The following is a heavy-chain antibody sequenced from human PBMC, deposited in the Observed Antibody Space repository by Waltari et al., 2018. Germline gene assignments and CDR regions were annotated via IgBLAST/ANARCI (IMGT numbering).Heavy chain of an antibody. D-gene: IGHD6-19*01. J-gene: IGHJ4*02. Sequence: QVQLVQSGAEVKKPGASVKVSCQASGYTFTRYAMHRVSQAHGPGLEWMGWINAGNGNTKYSQKFQGRVTITRDTSASTAYMELSSLRSEDTAVYYCARNPYSSGWYGDYWGQGTLVTVSS. V-gene: IGHV1-3*01. CDR2: INAGNGNT. CDR1: GYTFTRYA. CDR3: ARNPYSSGWYGDY.